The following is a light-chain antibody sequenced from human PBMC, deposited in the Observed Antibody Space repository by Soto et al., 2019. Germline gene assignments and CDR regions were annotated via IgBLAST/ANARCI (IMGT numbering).Light chain of an antibody. CDR2: AAS. V-gene: IGKV1-27*01. CDR1: QDFRNF. J-gene: IGKJ3*01. CDR3: QKYSSVPV. Sequence: DIQMTQSPTSLSASVRDRVTITCRASQDFRNFVAWYQQKPGKAPKLLIYAASTLQSGVPSRFSGSGSGTDFTLTIISLQPDDVATYSCQKYSSVPVFGPGTKVEIK.